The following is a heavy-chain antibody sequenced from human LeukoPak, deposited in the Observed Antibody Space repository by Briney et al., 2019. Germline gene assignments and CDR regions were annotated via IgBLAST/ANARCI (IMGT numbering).Heavy chain of an antibody. CDR1: GGSISSYY. CDR2: IYYSGST. V-gene: IGHV4-59*01. D-gene: IGHD3-22*01. CDR3: ARDSDSFDY. Sequence: SETLSLTCTVSGGSISSYYWSWIRQPPGKGLEWIGYIYYSGSTNHNPSLKGRVTISVDTSKNQFSLKLSSVTAADTAVYYCARDSDSFDYWGQGTLVTVSS. J-gene: IGHJ4*02.